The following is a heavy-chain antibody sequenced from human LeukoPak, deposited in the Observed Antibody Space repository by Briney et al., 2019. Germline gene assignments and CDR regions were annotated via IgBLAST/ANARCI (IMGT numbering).Heavy chain of an antibody. D-gene: IGHD3-22*01. CDR1: GYTFTGYY. CDR2: INPNSGGT. V-gene: IGHV1-2*02. J-gene: IGHJ4*02. CDR3: ARGGEYYDSSGYYKFLVDY. Sequence: GASVKVSCKASGYTFTGYYMHWVRQAPGQGLEWMGWINPNSGGTNYAQKFQGRVTMTRDTSISTAYMELSRLRSGDTAVYYCARGGEYYDSSGYYKFLVDYWGQGTLVTVSS.